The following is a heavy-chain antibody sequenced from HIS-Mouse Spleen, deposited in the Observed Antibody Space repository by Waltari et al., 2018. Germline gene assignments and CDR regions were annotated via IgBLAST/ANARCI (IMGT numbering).Heavy chain of an antibody. J-gene: IGHJ6*02. V-gene: IGHV4-38-2*02. Sequence: QVQLQESGPGLVKPSETLSLTCTVSGYSISSGYYWGWIRQPPGKGLEWIGSIDHRGSSYYSPLLKMRVTSSVNTSKNQSSLKLSSVTAADTAVYYCARALEYSSSWYYYYYGMDVWGQGTTVTVSS. D-gene: IGHD6-13*01. CDR3: ARALEYSSSWYYYYYGMDV. CDR2: IDHRGSS. CDR1: GYSISSGYY.